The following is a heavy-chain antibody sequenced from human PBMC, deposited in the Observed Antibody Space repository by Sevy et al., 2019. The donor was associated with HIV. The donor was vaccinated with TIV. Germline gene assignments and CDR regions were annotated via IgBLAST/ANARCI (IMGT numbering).Heavy chain of an antibody. J-gene: IGHJ4*02. D-gene: IGHD4-17*01. CDR2: ISSSSGTI. V-gene: IGHV3-48*02. CDR1: GFTFSSYS. CDR3: ARQSSTVTTWEYYFDY. Sequence: GGSLRLSCAASGFTFSSYSMNWVRQAPGKGLEWVSYISSSSGTIFYADSVKGRFTSSRDNAKDSLYQQINSLRDEDTAVYYCARQSSTVTTWEYYFDYWGQGTLVTVSS.